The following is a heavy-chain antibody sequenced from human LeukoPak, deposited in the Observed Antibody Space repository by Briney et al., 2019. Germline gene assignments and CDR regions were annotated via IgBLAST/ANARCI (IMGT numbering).Heavy chain of an antibody. J-gene: IGHJ4*02. CDR3: ARATNILMVMSDD. Sequence: ASVKVSCKASGYTFTDYYLHWVRQAPGQGLEWMGWINPDSGGTNYAQKFQGRVIVTRNTSISTAYMELSELRSDDTAVYFCARATNILMVMSDDWGQGSLVTVSS. V-gene: IGHV1-2*02. CDR1: GYTFTDYY. CDR2: INPDSGGT. D-gene: IGHD2-8*01.